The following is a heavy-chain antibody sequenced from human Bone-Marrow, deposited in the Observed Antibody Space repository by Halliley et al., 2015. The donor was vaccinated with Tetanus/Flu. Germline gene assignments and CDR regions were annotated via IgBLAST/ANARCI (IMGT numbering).Heavy chain of an antibody. Sequence: CAAFGFTFEDYAMHWVRQGPGKGLEWVSGISWNGYTIAYADSVKGRFTLSRDNARNSLYLQMNSLGADDTAFYYCAKDKSSETDNIYGLDVWGQGTSVTFSS. CDR1: GFTFEDYA. CDR3: AKDKSSETDNIYGLDV. CDR2: ISWNGYTI. V-gene: IGHV3-9*01. D-gene: IGHD6-6*01. J-gene: IGHJ6*02.